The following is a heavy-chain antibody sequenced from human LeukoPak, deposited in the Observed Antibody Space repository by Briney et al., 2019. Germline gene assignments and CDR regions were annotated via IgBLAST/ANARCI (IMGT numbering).Heavy chain of an antibody. CDR3: ARAPLGIAVAVFDY. V-gene: IGHV1-69*10. J-gene: IGHJ4*02. D-gene: IGHD6-19*01. Sequence: ASVKVSCKASGGTFNSYAISWVRQAPGQGLEWMGGIIPILGTANYAQKFQGRVTVTADRSTSKAYMELSSLRSEDTAVYYCARAPLGIAVAVFDYWGQGTLVTVSS. CDR2: IIPILGTA. CDR1: GGTFNSYA.